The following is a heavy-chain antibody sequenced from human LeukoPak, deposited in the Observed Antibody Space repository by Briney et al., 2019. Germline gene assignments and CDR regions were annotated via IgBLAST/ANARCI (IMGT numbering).Heavy chain of an antibody. CDR1: GGTFSSYA. J-gene: IGHJ6*02. CDR3: ARVSRYSSGWSGGYYGMDV. Sequence: EASVKVSCKASGGTFSSYAISWVRQAPGQGLEWMGGIIPIFGTANYAQKFQGRVTITADESTSTAYMELSSLRSEGTAVYYCARVSRYSSGWSGGYYGMDVWGQGTTVTVSS. CDR2: IIPIFGTA. V-gene: IGHV1-69*01. D-gene: IGHD6-19*01.